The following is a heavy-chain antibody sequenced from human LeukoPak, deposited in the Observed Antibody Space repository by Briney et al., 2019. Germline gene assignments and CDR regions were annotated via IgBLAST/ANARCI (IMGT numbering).Heavy chain of an antibody. CDR3: ARVGDYYYYYMDV. CDR1: GFTFSSYS. D-gene: IGHD5-24*01. J-gene: IGHJ6*03. CDR2: ISSSSSTI. V-gene: IGHV3-48*01. Sequence: PGGSLRLSCAASGFTFSSYSMNWVRQAPGKGLEWVSYISSSSSTIYYADSVKGRFTISRDNAKNSLYLQMNSLRAEDTAVYYCARVGDYYYYYMDVWGKGTTVTGSS.